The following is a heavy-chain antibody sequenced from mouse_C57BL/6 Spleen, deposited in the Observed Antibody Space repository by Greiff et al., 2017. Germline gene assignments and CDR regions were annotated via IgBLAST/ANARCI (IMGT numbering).Heavy chain of an antibody. J-gene: IGHJ3*01. Sequence: VQVVESGPELVKPRASVKISCKASGYAFSSSWMNWVKQRPGKGLEWIGRIYPGDGGTNYNGKFKGKATLTADKSSSTAYMQLSSLTSEDAAVYFCARSESWFAYWGQGTLVTVSA. V-gene: IGHV1-82*01. CDR2: IYPGDGGT. CDR1: GYAFSSSW. CDR3: ARSESWFAY.